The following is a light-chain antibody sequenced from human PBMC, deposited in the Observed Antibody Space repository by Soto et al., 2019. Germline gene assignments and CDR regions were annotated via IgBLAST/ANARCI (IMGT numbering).Light chain of an antibody. CDR2: EVN. J-gene: IGLJ3*02. Sequence: QSVLTPPPSASGSPGQSVTISCAGTSSDVGGYNSVSWYQQHPGKAPKLMIYEVNKRPSGVPDRFSGSKSGNTASLTLSGLQSGDWCDYDCSTKAESNNIVFGAG. CDR3: STKAESNNIV. V-gene: IGLV2-8*01. CDR1: SSDVGGYNS.